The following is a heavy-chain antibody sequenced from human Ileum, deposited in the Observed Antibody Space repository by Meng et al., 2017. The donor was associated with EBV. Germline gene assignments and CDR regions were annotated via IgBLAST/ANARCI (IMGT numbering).Heavy chain of an antibody. CDR3: ARGRGYGDYGSLY. V-gene: IGHV4-34*01. CDR2: INHSGST. CDR1: GGSFSGYY. Sequence: VQLQQWVAGLLKPSETLSLTCAVYGGSFSGYYWSWIRQPPGKGLEWIGEINHSGSTNYNPSLKSRVTISVDTSKNQFSLKLSSVTAADTAVYYCARGRGYGDYGSLYWGQGTLVTVSS. J-gene: IGHJ4*02. D-gene: IGHD4-17*01.